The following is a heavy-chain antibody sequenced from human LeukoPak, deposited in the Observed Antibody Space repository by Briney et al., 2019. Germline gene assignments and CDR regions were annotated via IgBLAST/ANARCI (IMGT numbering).Heavy chain of an antibody. D-gene: IGHD3-10*01. V-gene: IGHV4-30-2*01. CDR3: ARDHTMVRGGDI. Sequence: PSETLSLTCTVSGGSISSGGYYWSWIRQPPGKGLEWIGYIYHSGSTYYNPSLKSRVTISVDRSKNQFSLKLSSVTAADTAVYYCARDHTMVRGGDIWGQGTMVTVSS. J-gene: IGHJ3*02. CDR1: GGSISSGGYY. CDR2: IYHSGST.